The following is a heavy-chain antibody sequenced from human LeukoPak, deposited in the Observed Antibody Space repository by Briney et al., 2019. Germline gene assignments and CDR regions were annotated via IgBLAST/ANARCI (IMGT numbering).Heavy chain of an antibody. CDR1: GGSISSGDYY. D-gene: IGHD3-9*01. CDR3: ARAAPYYDILTGSGLDAFDI. Sequence: SETLSLTCTVSGGSISSGDYYWSWIRQPPGKGLEWIGYIYYSGSTYYNPSLKSRVTISVDTSKNQFSLKLSSVTAADTAVYHCARAAPYYDILTGSGLDAFDIWGQGTMVTVSS. J-gene: IGHJ3*02. V-gene: IGHV4-30-4*01. CDR2: IYYSGST.